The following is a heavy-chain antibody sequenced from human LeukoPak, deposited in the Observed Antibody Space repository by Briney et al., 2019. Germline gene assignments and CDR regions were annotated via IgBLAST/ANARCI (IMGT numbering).Heavy chain of an antibody. CDR1: GFKFDAYP. CDR2: ISDSGGST. Sequence: GGSLKLSCAASGFKFDAYPMSWVRQAPGKGLEWVSSISDSGGSTHYAESVRGRFSLHRDNFENTLNLQMNRERAENTAVYYCARGKINHVGAFDIWGQGTRVIVAS. CDR3: ARGKINHVGAFDI. V-gene: IGHV3-23*01. D-gene: IGHD1-14*01. J-gene: IGHJ3*02.